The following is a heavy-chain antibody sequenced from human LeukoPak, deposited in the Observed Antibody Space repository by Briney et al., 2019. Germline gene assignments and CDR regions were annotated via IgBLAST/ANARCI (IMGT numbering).Heavy chain of an antibody. J-gene: IGHJ6*03. CDR3: AREVATPYYYYYYYMDV. V-gene: IGHV4-34*01. CDR2: INHSGST. D-gene: IGHD5-12*01. Sequence: PSETLSLTCAVYGGSFSGYYWSWIRQPPGKGLEWIGEINHSGSTNYNPSLKSRVTISVDTSKNQFSLKLSSVTAADTAVYYCAREVATPYYYYYYYMDVWGKGTTVTVSS. CDR1: GGSFSGYY.